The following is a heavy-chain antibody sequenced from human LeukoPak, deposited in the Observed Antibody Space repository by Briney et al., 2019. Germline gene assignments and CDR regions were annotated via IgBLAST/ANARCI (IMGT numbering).Heavy chain of an antibody. CDR2: INHSGST. CDR3: ARGRSSGDFWSGYYRGPIYFDY. J-gene: IGHJ4*02. V-gene: IGHV4-34*01. D-gene: IGHD3-3*01. CDR1: GGSFSGYS. Sequence: PSETLSLTCAVYGGSFSGYSWSWIRQPPGKGLEWIGEINHSGSTNYNPSLKSRVTISVDTSNNQFSLKLSSVTAADTAVYYCARGRSSGDFWSGYYRGPIYFDYWGQGTLVTVSS.